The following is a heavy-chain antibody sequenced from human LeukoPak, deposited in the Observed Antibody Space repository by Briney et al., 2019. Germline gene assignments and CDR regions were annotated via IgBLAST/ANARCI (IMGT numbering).Heavy chain of an antibody. D-gene: IGHD3/OR15-3a*01. CDR3: ARWTESPWDFDY. Sequence: ASVKVSCKASGYIFTSYDINWVRQATGQGLEWMGWMNPNSGNTGYAQKFQGRVTMTRNTSISTAYMELSSLRSEDTAVYYCARWTESPWDFDYWGQGTLVTVSS. CDR2: MNPNSGNT. V-gene: IGHV1-8*01. CDR1: GYIFTSYD. J-gene: IGHJ4*02.